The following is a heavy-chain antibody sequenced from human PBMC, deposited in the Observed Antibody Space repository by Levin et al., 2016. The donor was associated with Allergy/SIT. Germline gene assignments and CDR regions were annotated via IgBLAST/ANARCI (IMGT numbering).Heavy chain of an antibody. CDR1: GYTFTSYG. Sequence: ASVKVSCKASGYTFTSYGISWVRQAPGQGLEWMGWISAYNGNTNYAQKLQGRVTMTTDTSTSTAYMELRSLRSDDTAVYYCARDYRRNPVGATTNGVDYWGQGTLVTVSS. CDR3: ARDYRRNPVGATTNGVDY. D-gene: IGHD1-26*01. J-gene: IGHJ4*02. V-gene: IGHV1-18*04. CDR2: ISAYNGNT.